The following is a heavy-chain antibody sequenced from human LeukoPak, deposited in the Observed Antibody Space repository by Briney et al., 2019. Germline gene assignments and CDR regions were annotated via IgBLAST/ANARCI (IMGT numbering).Heavy chain of an antibody. CDR3: AKDSRGEGIDY. CDR1: GFNFRSNW. J-gene: IGHJ4*02. D-gene: IGHD3-16*01. V-gene: IGHV3-23*01. CDR2: ISGSGGST. Sequence: GGSLRISCVVSGFNFRSNWMSWVRQAPGKGLEWVSAISGSGGSTYYADSVKGRFTISRDNSKNTLYLQMNSLRAEDTAVYYCAKDSRGEGIDYWGQGTLVTVSS.